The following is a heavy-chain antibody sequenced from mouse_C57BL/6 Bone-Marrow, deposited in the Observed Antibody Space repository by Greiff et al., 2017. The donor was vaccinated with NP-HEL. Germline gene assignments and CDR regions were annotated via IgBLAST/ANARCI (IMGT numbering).Heavy chain of an antibody. V-gene: IGHV5-12*01. D-gene: IGHD2-3*01. J-gene: IGHJ3*01. Sequence: EVQLVESGGGLVQPGGSLKLSCAASGFTFSDYYMYWVRQTPEKRLEWVAYISNGGGSTYYPDTVKGRFTISRDNAKNTLYLQMSRLKSEDTAMYYCARPLYDGYPFAYWGQGTLVTVSA. CDR1: GFTFSDYY. CDR2: ISNGGGST. CDR3: ARPLYDGYPFAY.